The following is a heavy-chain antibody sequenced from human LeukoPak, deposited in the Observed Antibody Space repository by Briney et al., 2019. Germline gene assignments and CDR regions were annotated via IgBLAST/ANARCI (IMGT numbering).Heavy chain of an antibody. J-gene: IGHJ4*02. D-gene: IGHD1-26*01. CDR3: ARGSLISGNNLRTLDY. CDR2: IIPIFGTA. CDR1: GGTFSSYA. V-gene: IGHV1-69*01. Sequence: ASVKVSCKASGGTFSSYAISWVRQAPGQGLEWMGGIIPIFGTANYAQKFQGRVTITADESTSTAYMELSSLRSEDTAVYYCARGSLISGNNLRTLDYWGQGTLVTVSS.